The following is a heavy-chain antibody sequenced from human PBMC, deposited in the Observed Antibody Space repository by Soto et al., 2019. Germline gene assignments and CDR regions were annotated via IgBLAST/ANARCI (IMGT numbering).Heavy chain of an antibody. Sequence: GGSLRLSCAASGFTLDGYGMSWVRQARGKGLEWVSGLNWNGDSTGYADSVKGRFTISRDNAKNSLYLQMNSLRAEDTALYYCAGGAIYCSGGRCYPVYWGQGT. J-gene: IGHJ4*02. V-gene: IGHV3-20*04. CDR2: LNWNGDST. D-gene: IGHD2-15*01. CDR1: GFTLDGYG. CDR3: AGGAIYCSGGRCYPVY.